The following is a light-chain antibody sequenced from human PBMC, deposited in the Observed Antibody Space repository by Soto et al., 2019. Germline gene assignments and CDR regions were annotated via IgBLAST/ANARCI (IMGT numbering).Light chain of an antibody. Sequence: QSELTQPASVSGSPGQSITISCTGTISDFVVYNYVSWYQQHPGKAPKLMIYGVSNRPSGVSNRFSGSKSGNTASLTISGLQADDEADYYCSSHTISSALQVFGTGTKVTVL. CDR2: GVS. V-gene: IGLV2-14*01. J-gene: IGLJ1*01. CDR3: SSHTISSALQV. CDR1: ISDFVVYNY.